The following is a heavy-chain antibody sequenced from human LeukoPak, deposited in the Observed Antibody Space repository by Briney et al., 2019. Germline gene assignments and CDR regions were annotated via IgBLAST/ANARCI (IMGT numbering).Heavy chain of an antibody. D-gene: IGHD1-26*01. CDR3: AREQEEWELLYYFDY. Sequence: PGRSLRLSCAASGFTFSSYGMHWVRQAPGKGLEWVAVIWYDGSNKYYADSVKGRFTISRDNSKNTLYLQMNSLRAEDTAVYYCAREQEEWELLYYFDYWGQGTLVTASS. CDR2: IWYDGSNK. CDR1: GFTFSSYG. V-gene: IGHV3-33*01. J-gene: IGHJ4*02.